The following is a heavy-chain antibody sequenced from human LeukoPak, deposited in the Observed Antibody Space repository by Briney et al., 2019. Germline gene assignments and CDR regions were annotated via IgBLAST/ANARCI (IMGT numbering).Heavy chain of an antibody. D-gene: IGHD3-3*01. Sequence: GGSLRLSCAASGFTFSSYGMYWVRQAPGKGLEWVAFIRYDGSNKYYADSVKGRFTISRDNSKNKLYLQMNSLRAEDTAVYYCAKGSKEVLFTRDHYMDVWGKGTTVTISS. J-gene: IGHJ6*03. CDR1: GFTFSSYG. CDR3: AKGSKEVLFTRDHYMDV. V-gene: IGHV3-30*02. CDR2: IRYDGSNK.